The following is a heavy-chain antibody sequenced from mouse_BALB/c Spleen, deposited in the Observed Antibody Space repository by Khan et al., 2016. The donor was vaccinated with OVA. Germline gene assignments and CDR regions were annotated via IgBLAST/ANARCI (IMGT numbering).Heavy chain of an antibody. V-gene: IGHV1S137*01. J-gene: IGHJ2*01. CDR2: ISTYSGNT. D-gene: IGHD2-3*01. CDR1: GYTFTDYA. CDR3: TRPAYDGYYDD. Sequence: QVRLQQSGPELVRPGVSVKISCKGSGYTFTDYAMHWVKQSHAKSLEWIGLISTYSGNTNYKQKFKGKATMTVDQSSSTAYMELARLTSEESAIYYCTRPAYDGYYDDWGQGTTLTVSS.